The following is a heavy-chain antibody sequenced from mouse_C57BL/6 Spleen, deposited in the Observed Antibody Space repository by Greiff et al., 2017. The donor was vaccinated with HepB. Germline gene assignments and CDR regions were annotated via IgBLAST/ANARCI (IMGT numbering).Heavy chain of an antibody. CDR3: ARRDGYYEGVDYYAMDY. D-gene: IGHD2-3*01. V-gene: IGHV1-39*01. J-gene: IGHJ4*01. CDR1: GYSFTDYN. Sequence: VHVKQSGPELVKPGASVKISCKASGYSFTDYNMNWVKQSNGKSLEWIGVINPNYGTTSYNQKFKGKATLTVDQSSSTAYMQLNSLTSEDSAVYYSARRDGYYEGVDYYAMDYWGQGTTVTVSS. CDR2: INPNYGTT.